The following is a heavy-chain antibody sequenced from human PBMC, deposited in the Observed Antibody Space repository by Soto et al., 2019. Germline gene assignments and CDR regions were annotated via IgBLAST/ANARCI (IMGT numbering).Heavy chain of an antibody. CDR3: PRAAVVVPAAIAIPGFDA. Sequence: GGSLRLSCTASGFTFGDYAMSWFGQAPGKGLEWVGFIRSKAYGGTTEYAASVKGRFTISRDDSKSIAYLQMNSLKTEDTAVYYFPRAAVVVPAAIAIPGFDAWGQEALVTISS. J-gene: IGHJ5*02. V-gene: IGHV3-49*03. CDR2: IRSKAYGGTT. CDR1: GFTFGDYA. D-gene: IGHD2-2*01.